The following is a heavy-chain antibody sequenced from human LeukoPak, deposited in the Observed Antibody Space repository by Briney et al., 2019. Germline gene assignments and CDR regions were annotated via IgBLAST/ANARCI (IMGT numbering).Heavy chain of an antibody. J-gene: IGHJ5*02. CDR3: ARGDSGTAAGNNWFNP. CDR1: GFTFSSYW. CDR2: ISYDGNEK. V-gene: IGHV3-30*03. Sequence: GGSLRLSWAASGFTFSSYWMSWVRQAPGEGLEWVAVISYDGNEKYQVDSVKGRFTISRDNSKNTLYLQMNSLRVEDTAVYYCARGDSGTAAGNNWFNPWGQGTLVTVSS. D-gene: IGHD6-13*01.